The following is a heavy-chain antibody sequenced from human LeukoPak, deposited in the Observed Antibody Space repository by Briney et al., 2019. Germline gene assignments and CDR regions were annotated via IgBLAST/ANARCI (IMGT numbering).Heavy chain of an antibody. V-gene: IGHV3-21*01. CDR2: ISSDGGYI. J-gene: IGHJ5*02. Sequence: GGSLRLSCAASGFTFSSLTMSWVRQAPGKGLEWVSSISSDGGYIYEADSVKGRFTISRDNAKNSLYLQMDSLRAEDTAVYYCARGDCITSRCYLPNWVDPWGQGTLVTVSS. D-gene: IGHD2-2*01. CDR3: ARGDCITSRCYLPNWVDP. CDR1: GFTFSSLT.